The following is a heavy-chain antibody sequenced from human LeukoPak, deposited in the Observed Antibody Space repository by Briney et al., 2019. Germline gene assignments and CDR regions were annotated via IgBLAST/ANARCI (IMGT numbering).Heavy chain of an antibody. CDR2: IYYSGST. Sequence: SETLSLTCTVSGGSISSSSYYWGWIRQPPGKGLEWIGSIYYSGSTYYNPSLKSRVTISVDTSKNQFSLKLSSVTAADTAVYYCARDDSLGDDAFDIWGQGTMVTVSS. CDR3: ARDDSLGDDAFDI. J-gene: IGHJ3*02. D-gene: IGHD3-16*01. V-gene: IGHV4-39*07. CDR1: GGSISSSSYY.